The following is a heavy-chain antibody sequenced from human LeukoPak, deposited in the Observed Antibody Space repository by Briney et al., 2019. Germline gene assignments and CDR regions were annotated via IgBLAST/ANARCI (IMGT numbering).Heavy chain of an antibody. V-gene: IGHV4-59*08. D-gene: IGHD2-15*01. CDR2: IYYSGST. J-gene: IGHJ5*02. Sequence: SETLSLTCTVSGGSISSYYWSWIRQPPGEGLEWIGYIYYSGSTNYNPSLKSRVTISVDTSKNQFSLKLSSVTAADTAVYYCARGYCSGGSCLSWGQGTLVTVSS. CDR3: ARGYCSGGSCLS. CDR1: GGSISSYY.